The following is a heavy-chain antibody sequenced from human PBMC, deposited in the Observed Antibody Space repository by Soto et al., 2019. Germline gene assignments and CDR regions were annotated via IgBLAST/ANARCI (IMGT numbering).Heavy chain of an antibody. CDR2: IIPVFGTP. Sequence: QVQLVQSGAEVKKPGSSVKVSCKASGGSLSNYGISWVRQAPGQGLERMGAIIPVFGTPNYAQKFQDRVTMTADESTTTVYMEVRSLTSEDTAVYYCARGDATKIVVTTYYAMDVWGQGTTVTVSS. D-gene: IGHD3-22*01. J-gene: IGHJ6*02. CDR3: ARGDATKIVVTTYYAMDV. CDR1: GGSLSNYG. V-gene: IGHV1-69*12.